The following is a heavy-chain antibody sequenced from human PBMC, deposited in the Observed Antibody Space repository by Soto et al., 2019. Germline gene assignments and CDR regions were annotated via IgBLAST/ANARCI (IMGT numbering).Heavy chain of an antibody. Sequence: SETLSLTCTVSGGSISSGGYYWSWIRQHPGKGLEWIGYIYYSGSTYYNPSLKSRVTISVDTSKNQFSLKLSSETAADTAVYYCARESYDSSNWFDPWGQGTLVTVSS. CDR2: IYYSGST. D-gene: IGHD3-22*01. V-gene: IGHV4-31*03. CDR3: ARESYDSSNWFDP. J-gene: IGHJ5*02. CDR1: GGSISSGGYY.